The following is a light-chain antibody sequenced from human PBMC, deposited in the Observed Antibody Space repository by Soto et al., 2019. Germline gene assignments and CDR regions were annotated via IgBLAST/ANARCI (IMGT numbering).Light chain of an antibody. CDR2: GNT. Sequence: QSVLTQPPSVSGAPGQRVTIACTGSSSNIGASYDVHWYQQVPGTAPKLLIYGNTNRPSGVPDRFSGSKSGTSASLAITGLQAEDEADYYCQSYDRSLSGVVFGGGTKLTVL. CDR1: SSNIGASYD. CDR3: QSYDRSLSGVV. V-gene: IGLV1-40*01. J-gene: IGLJ3*02.